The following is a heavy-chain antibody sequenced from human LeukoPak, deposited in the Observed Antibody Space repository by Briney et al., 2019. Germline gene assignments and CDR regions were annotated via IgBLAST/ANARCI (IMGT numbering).Heavy chain of an antibody. CDR1: GGSIGSSNW. J-gene: IGHJ4*02. Sequence: SETLSLTCAVSGGSIGSSNWWSWVRQPPGKGLEWIGYIYYSGSTYYNPSLKSRVTISVDTSKNQFSLKLSSVTAADTAVYYCASSPDSGYYYYFDYWGQGTLVTVSS. CDR3: ASSPDSGYYYYFDY. V-gene: IGHV4-4*02. D-gene: IGHD3-22*01. CDR2: IYYSGST.